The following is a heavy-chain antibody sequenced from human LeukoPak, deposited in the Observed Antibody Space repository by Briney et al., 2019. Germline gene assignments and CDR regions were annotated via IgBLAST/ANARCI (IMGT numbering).Heavy chain of an antibody. CDR3: ARTYSNFDAFHF. J-gene: IGHJ3*01. V-gene: IGHV4-59*01. Sequence: PSETLSLTCTVSGDSISTDYWTWIRQPPGKPLEWIGFIHSTGYTNYNPSLNSRVSMSLDTSKDQFSLILTSVTAADTALYYCARTYSNFDAFHFWGQGTMVTVSS. CDR1: GDSISTDY. D-gene: IGHD4-11*01. CDR2: IHSTGYT.